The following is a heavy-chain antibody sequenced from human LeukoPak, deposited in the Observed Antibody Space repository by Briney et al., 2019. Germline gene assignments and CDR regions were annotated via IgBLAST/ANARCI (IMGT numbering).Heavy chain of an antibody. J-gene: IGHJ4*02. CDR3: ARALPGYYDSSAYFDY. V-gene: IGHV4-59*01. CDR1: GGSISSYY. CDR2: IYYSGST. D-gene: IGHD3-22*01. Sequence: ASETLSLTCTVSGGSISSYYWSWIRQPPGKGLEWIGYIYYSGSTNYNPSLKSRVTISVDTSKNQFSLKLSSVTAADTAVYYCARALPGYYDSSAYFDYWGQGTLVTVSS.